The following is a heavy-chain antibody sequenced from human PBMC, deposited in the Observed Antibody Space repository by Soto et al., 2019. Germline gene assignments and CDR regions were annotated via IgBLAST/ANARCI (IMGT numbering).Heavy chain of an antibody. CDR1: GFTLSGYA. D-gene: IGHD6-6*01. Sequence: EVQLAESGGGLAQPGGSLRLSCAASGFTLSGYAMDWVRQAPGKGLEYVSGISSNGVGTYYANSVQGRFTISRDNSKNRVYLQMGSLSPEDMAVYYCARRARPDFYYMDVWGKGTTVTVSS. J-gene: IGHJ6*03. CDR3: ARRARPDFYYMDV. CDR2: ISSNGVGT. V-gene: IGHV3-64*01.